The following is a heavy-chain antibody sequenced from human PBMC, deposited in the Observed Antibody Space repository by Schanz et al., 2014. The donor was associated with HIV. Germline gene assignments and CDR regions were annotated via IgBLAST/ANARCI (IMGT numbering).Heavy chain of an antibody. CDR3: ARDVSHDSSGRYSDYYYGMDV. J-gene: IGHJ6*02. D-gene: IGHD3-22*01. CDR1: GFTFSTYG. V-gene: IGHV3-30*03. Sequence: QVQLVESGGGVVQPGRSLRLSCAASGFTFSTYGMHWVRQAPGKGLEWVAVISYDGSNKYYAESVKGRFAISRDNSKNTLFLQMNSLRAEDTAVYYCARDVSHDSSGRYSDYYYGMDVWGQGTTVTVSS. CDR2: ISYDGSNK.